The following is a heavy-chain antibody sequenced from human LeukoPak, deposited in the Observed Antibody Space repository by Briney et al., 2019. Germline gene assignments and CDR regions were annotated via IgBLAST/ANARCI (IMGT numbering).Heavy chain of an antibody. CDR3: ARVIYCSSTSCPDAFDI. Sequence: GASVKVSCKASGYTFTSYGISWVRQAPGQGLEWMGWISAYNGNTNYAQKLQGRVTMTTDTSTSTAYMELRSLRSDDTAVYYCARVIYCSSTSCPDAFDIWGQGTMVTVSS. D-gene: IGHD2-2*01. J-gene: IGHJ3*02. V-gene: IGHV1-18*01. CDR1: GYTFTSYG. CDR2: ISAYNGNT.